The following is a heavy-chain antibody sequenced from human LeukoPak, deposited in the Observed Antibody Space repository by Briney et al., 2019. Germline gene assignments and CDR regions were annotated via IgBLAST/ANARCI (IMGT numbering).Heavy chain of an antibody. V-gene: IGHV4-61*01. CDR2: IYNGVNT. D-gene: IGHD1-26*01. Sequence: SETLSLTCTVSGASVSSASYWSWIRQPPGKGVEWIAHIYNGVNTNYNPSLKSRVTISVDTSKNQFSLRLNPVTAADTAVYYCARSRAFNSGAFDPWGQGSLVTVSS. CDR3: ARSRAFNSGAFDP. CDR1: GASVSSASY. J-gene: IGHJ5*02.